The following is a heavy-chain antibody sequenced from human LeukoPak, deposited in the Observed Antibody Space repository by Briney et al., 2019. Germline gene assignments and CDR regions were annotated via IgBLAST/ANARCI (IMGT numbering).Heavy chain of an antibody. J-gene: IGHJ3*02. V-gene: IGHV1-69*05. CDR1: GGTFSSYD. CDR2: INPIFGTA. CDR3: ARDAIAAVYDAFDI. D-gene: IGHD6-13*01. Sequence: ASVKVSCKASGGTFSSYDISWVRQAPGQGLEGMGRINPIFGTANYAQKFQGRVTITTDESTITAYMELSSLRSEDTAVYYCARDAIAAVYDAFDIWGQGTMVTVSS.